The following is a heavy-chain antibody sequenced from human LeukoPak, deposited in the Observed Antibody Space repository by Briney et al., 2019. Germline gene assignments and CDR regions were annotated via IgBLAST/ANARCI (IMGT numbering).Heavy chain of an antibody. CDR3: AKDSSIKSVGATYFDY. D-gene: IGHD1-26*01. V-gene: IGHV3-30-3*01. CDR1: GFTFSSYA. CDR2: ISYDGSNK. J-gene: IGHJ4*02. Sequence: GGSLRLSCAASGFTFSSYAMHWVRQAPGKGLEWVAVISYDGSNKYYADSVKGRFTISRDNSKNTLYLQMNSLRAEDTAVYYCAKDSSIKSVGATYFDYWGQGTLVTVSS.